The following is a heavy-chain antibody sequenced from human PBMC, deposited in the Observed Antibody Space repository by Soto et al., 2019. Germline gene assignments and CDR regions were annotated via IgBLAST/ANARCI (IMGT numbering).Heavy chain of an antibody. D-gene: IGHD1-1*01. CDR3: ATAGNYPFDN. CDR1: AFSFSTSW. J-gene: IGHJ4*02. Sequence: EVQLVESGGTLVQPGGSLRLSCAASAFSFSTSWMHWVRQAPGEGLVWVSRINPDGRTINYADSMKGRFTISRDNAKNTLYLQKNILRVEHTAAYFCATAGNYPFDNWGQGTLVTVSS. V-gene: IGHV3-74*01. CDR2: INPDGRTI.